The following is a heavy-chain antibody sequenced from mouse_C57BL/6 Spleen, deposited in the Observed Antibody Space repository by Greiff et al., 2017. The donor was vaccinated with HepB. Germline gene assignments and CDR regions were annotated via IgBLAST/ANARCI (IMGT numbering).Heavy chain of an antibody. CDR2: IYPRSGNT. Sequence: QVHVKQSGAELARPGASVKLSCKASGYTFTSYGISWVKQRTGQGLEWIGEIYPRSGNTYYNEKFKGKATLTADKSSSTAYMELRSLTSEDSAVYFCARAPSITTVEAWFAYWGQGTLVTVSA. D-gene: IGHD1-1*01. CDR1: GYTFTSYG. J-gene: IGHJ3*01. CDR3: ARAPSITTVEAWFAY. V-gene: IGHV1-81*01.